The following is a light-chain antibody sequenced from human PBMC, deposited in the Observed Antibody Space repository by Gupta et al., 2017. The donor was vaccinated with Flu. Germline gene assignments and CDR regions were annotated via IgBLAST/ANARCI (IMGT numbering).Light chain of an antibody. Sequence: APGKTARITCGGNNIGSKSVHWYQQKPGQAPVLVVYDDNDRPAGIPERFSGSNSGNTATLTINRVEVGDEADYDCQVGDSRHEVFGGGTKLTVL. J-gene: IGLJ3*02. CDR3: QVGDSRHEV. CDR1: NIGSKS. V-gene: IGLV3-21*03. CDR2: DDN.